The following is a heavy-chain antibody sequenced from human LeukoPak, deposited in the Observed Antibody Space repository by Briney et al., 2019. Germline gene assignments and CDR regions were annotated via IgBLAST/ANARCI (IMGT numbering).Heavy chain of an antibody. D-gene: IGHD6-19*01. V-gene: IGHV1-8*01. CDR2: MNPNSGNT. CDR3: ATSLGGGEQWLTHTTGFDY. CDR1: GYTFTSYD. J-gene: IGHJ4*02. Sequence: GASVKVSCKASGYTFTSYDINWVRQATGQGLEWMGWMNPNSGNTGYAQKFQGRVTITRNTSISTAYMELSSLRSEDTAVYYCATSLGGGEQWLTHTTGFDYWGQGTLVTVSS.